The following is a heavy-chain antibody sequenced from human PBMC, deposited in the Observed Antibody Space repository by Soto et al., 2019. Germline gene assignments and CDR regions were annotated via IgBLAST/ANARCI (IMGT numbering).Heavy chain of an antibody. V-gene: IGHV1-69*02. Sequence: QVQLVQSGAEVKKPGSSVKVSCKASGGTFSSYTISWVRQAPGQGLEWMGRIIPILGIANYAQKFQGRVTITADKSTSTAYMELSSLRSEDTAVYYGARGAYYYGSGKDYWGQGTLVTVSS. CDR1: GGTFSSYT. CDR3: ARGAYYYGSGKDY. J-gene: IGHJ4*02. D-gene: IGHD3-10*01. CDR2: IIPILGIA.